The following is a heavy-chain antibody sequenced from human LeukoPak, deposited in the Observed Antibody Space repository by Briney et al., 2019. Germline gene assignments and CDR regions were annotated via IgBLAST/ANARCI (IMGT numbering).Heavy chain of an antibody. CDR3: ARVSGNYYRWFDS. CDR1: GYSFTDYG. V-gene: IGHV3-23*01. J-gene: IGHJ5*01. D-gene: IGHD1-26*01. Sequence: PGGSLRLSCAGSGYSFTDYGMGWVRQAPGRGLEWVSALNGDGSETYYADSVKGRFIISRDNSKRTLYLQMSSLRADDTAVYYCARVSGNYYRWFDSWGQGTLVTVSS. CDR2: LNGDGSET.